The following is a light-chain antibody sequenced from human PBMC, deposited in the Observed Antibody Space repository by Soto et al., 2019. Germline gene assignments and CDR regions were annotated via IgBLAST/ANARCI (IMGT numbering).Light chain of an antibody. CDR1: SSNIGSHY. CDR2: RNN. J-gene: IGLJ3*02. V-gene: IGLV1-47*01. CDR3: AAWDDSLCGWV. Sequence: QSVLTQPPSASGTPGQRVTISCSGSSSNIGSHYVFWFQQLPGTAPKLLFYRNNQRPSGVPDRFSGSKSGTSASLAISGLRSEDEADYYCAAWDDSLCGWVFGGGTKLTVL.